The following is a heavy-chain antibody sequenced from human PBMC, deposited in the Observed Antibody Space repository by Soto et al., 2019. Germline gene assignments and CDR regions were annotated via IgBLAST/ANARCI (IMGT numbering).Heavy chain of an antibody. CDR1: SGSISSSNW. V-gene: IGHV4-4*02. CDR2: IYHSGST. CDR3: ARVKVGIAGTSQLDI. Sequence: SETLSLTCAVSSGSISSSNWWSWVRQPPGKGLEWIGEIYHSGSTNYNPSLKSRVTISVDKSKNQFSLKLSSVTAADTAVYYCARVKVGIAGTSQLDIWGQGTMVTVSS. J-gene: IGHJ3*02. D-gene: IGHD1-7*01.